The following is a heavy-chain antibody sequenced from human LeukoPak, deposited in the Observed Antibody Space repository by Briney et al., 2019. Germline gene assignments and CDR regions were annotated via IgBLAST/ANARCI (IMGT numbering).Heavy chain of an antibody. V-gene: IGHV3-21*01. J-gene: IGHJ4*02. CDR1: GFTFSDYT. CDR2: ISSGGSHI. Sequence: GGSLRLSCAASGFTFSDYTMYWVRQAPGKGLEWVSSISSGGSHISYADSVKGRFTVSRDNAKDSLFLQMRSLRDEDTAVYYCARGPALYCTSSSCLDGVDWGQGTLVSVSS. CDR3: ARGPALYCTSSSCLDGVD. D-gene: IGHD2-2*01.